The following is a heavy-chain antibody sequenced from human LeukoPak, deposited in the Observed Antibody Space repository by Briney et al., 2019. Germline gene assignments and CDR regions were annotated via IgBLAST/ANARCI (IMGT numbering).Heavy chain of an antibody. J-gene: IGHJ4*02. CDR2: IYYSGST. CDR1: GGSISSYY. Sequence: SETLSLTCTVSGGSISSYYWSWIRQPPGKGLEWIGYIYYSGSTNYNPSLKSRVTISVDTSKNQFSLKLSSVTAADTAVYYCARGLTYYDFWSGYYTGYYFDYWGQGTLVTVSS. V-gene: IGHV4-59*01. CDR3: ARGLTYYDFWSGYYTGYYFDY. D-gene: IGHD3-3*01.